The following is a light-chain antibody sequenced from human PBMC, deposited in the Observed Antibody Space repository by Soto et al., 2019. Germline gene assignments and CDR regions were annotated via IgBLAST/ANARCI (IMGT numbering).Light chain of an antibody. CDR1: NSDVGRYNL. CDR2: EGS. CDR3: CSYASSSTYV. Sequence: QSALTQPASVSGSPGQSTTISCTGTNSDVGRYNLVSWYQQHPGKAPKLMIYEGSKRPSGVSTRFSGSKSGNTASLTISGLQAEDGADYYCCSYASSSTYVFGTGTKLTVL. J-gene: IGLJ1*01. V-gene: IGLV2-23*01.